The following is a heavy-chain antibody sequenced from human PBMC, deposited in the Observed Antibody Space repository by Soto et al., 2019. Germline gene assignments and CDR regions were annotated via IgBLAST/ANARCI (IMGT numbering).Heavy chain of an antibody. CDR1: GFTFSSYG. V-gene: IGHV3-30*18. Sequence: GGSLRLSCAASGFTFSSYGMHWVRQAPGKGLEWVAVISYDGSNKYYADSVKGRFTISRDNSKNTLYLQMNSLRAEDTAVYYCAKDGPMGIYYDSSGLPYWGQGTLVTVSS. D-gene: IGHD3-22*01. J-gene: IGHJ4*02. CDR3: AKDGPMGIYYDSSGLPY. CDR2: ISYDGSNK.